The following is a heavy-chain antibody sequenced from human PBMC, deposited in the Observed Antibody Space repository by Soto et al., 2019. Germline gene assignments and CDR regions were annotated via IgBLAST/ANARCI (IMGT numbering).Heavy chain of an antibody. D-gene: IGHD3-22*01. CDR1: GYTFTSYA. J-gene: IGHJ3*02. CDR2: INAGNGNT. CDR3: ARDPNSKYYYDSSGTFDI. V-gene: IGHV1-3*01. Sequence: ASVKVSCKAPGYTFTSYAMHWVRQAPGQRLEWMGWINAGNGNTKYSQKFQGRVTITRDTSASTAYMELSSLRSEDTAVYYCARDPNSKYYYDSSGTFDIWGQGTMVTVSS.